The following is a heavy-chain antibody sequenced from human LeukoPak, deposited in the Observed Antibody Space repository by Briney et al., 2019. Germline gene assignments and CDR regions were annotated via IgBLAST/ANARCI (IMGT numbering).Heavy chain of an antibody. D-gene: IGHD2-2*03. CDR2: IYPGDSDT. CDR1: GYSFTSYW. V-gene: IGHV5-51*01. J-gene: IGHJ6*03. Sequence: GESLKISCKGSGYSFTSYWIGWVRQMPGKGLEWMGIIYPGDSDTRYSPSFQGQVTISADQSISTAYLQWSSLKASDTAMYYCARHVGIVVVPAAMPTYYYMDVWGKGTTVTVSS. CDR3: ARHVGIVVVPAAMPTYYYMDV.